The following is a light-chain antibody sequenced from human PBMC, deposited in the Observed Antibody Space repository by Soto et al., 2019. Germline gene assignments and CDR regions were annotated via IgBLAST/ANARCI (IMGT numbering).Light chain of an antibody. Sequence: EVELTQSPGTLSLSPGERATLSCRASQSVSSSHLAWYQQKRGQAPRLLIYDTSTRATGIPDRFIGSGSGTDFTLTISRLEPEDFAVYHCQQYGASPWTFGQGTKVEVK. CDR3: QQYGASPWT. V-gene: IGKV3-20*01. J-gene: IGKJ1*01. CDR1: QSVSSSH. CDR2: DTS.